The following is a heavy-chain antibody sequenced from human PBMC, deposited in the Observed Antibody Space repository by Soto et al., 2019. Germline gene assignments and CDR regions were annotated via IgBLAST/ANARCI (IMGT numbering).Heavy chain of an antibody. V-gene: IGHV3-21*01. J-gene: IGHJ4*02. CDR1: GFRFGYDT. Sequence: PGGSLRLSCAPSGFRFGYDTMAWVRQAPGKGLQWVSSISAASIHIYYADSMKGRFTVSRDNAKNSLYLQSNSLRAEDTAVHYCAIVVGHLAYYFDFWGPGTLVTVSS. CDR3: AIVVGHLAYYFDF. CDR2: ISAASIHI. D-gene: IGHD2-21*01.